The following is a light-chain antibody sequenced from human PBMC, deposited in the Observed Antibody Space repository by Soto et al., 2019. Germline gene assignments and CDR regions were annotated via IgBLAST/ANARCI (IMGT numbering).Light chain of an antibody. J-gene: IGLJ1*01. CDR1: STDVGGYNY. CDR3: GSYTSTATPSG. Sequence: QSALAQPSSVSWSPGQSITISCTGTSTDVGGYNYVSWYQHHPGKGPKLIIYEVSNRPSGVSDRFSGSKSGNKASLIIPNLEAEDKSDYYCGSYTSTATPSGFGTGTTVTV. V-gene: IGLV2-14*01. CDR2: EVS.